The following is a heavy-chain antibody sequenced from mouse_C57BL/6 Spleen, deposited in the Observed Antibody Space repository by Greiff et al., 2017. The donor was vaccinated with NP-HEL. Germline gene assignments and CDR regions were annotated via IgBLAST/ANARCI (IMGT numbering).Heavy chain of an antibody. J-gene: IGHJ2*01. CDR3: THYFDY. Sequence: EGQVQQSGAELVRPGASVKLSCTASGFNIKDDYMHWVKQRPEQGLEWIGWIDPENGDTEYASKFQGKATIPADTSSNTAYLQLSSLTSEDTAVYYCTHYFDYWGQGTTLTVSS. CDR2: IDPENGDT. V-gene: IGHV14-4*01. CDR1: GFNIKDDY.